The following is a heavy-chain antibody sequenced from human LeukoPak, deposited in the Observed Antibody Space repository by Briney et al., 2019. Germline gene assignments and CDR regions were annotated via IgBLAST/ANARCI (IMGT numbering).Heavy chain of an antibody. J-gene: IGHJ4*02. D-gene: IGHD3-9*01. CDR3: AKWGDYDVLTGYYDPGY. V-gene: IGHV3-23*01. CDR2: ITGSGGGT. Sequence: PGASLRLSCAASGFTFSNYAMSWVRQAPGKGLEWVSAITGSGGGTYYADSVKGRFTISRDNSKNTLYLQMNSLRAEDTAVYYCAKWGDYDVLTGYYDPGYWGQGTLVTVSS. CDR1: GFTFSNYA.